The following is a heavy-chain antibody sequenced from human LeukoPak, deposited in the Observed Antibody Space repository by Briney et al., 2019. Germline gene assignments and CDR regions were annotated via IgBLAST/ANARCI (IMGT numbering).Heavy chain of an antibody. D-gene: IGHD4-23*01. CDR2: ISSNGGST. J-gene: IGHJ4*02. CDR1: VFTFSSYA. Sequence: GGSLRLSCAAPVFTFSSYAMHWVRQAPGKGLEYVSAISSNGGSTYYANSVKGRFTISRDNSKNTLYLQMGSLRAEDMAVYYCARDHGGNSFDYWGQGTLVTVSS. V-gene: IGHV3-64*01. CDR3: ARDHGGNSFDY.